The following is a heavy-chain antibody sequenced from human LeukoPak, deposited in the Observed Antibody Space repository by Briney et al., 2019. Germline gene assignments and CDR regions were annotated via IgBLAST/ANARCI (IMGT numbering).Heavy chain of an antibody. Sequence: GGSLRLSCAASGFTFSSYAMSWVRQAPGKGLEWVANIKQDGSEEYYVDSVKGRFTISRDNAKNSLYLQMNSLRAEDTAVYYCATSVGDGYDSNWGQGTLVTVSS. CDR3: ATSVGDGYDSN. D-gene: IGHD5-12*01. CDR2: IKQDGSEE. CDR1: GFTFSSYA. V-gene: IGHV3-7*01. J-gene: IGHJ4*02.